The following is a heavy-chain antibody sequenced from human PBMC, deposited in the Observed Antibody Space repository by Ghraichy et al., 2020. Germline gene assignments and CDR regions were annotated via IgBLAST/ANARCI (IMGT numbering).Heavy chain of an antibody. J-gene: IGHJ6*02. Sequence: LSLTCAASGFTFDDYGMSWVRQAPGKGLEWVSGIYWNGGSTGYADSVKGRFTISRDNAKNSLYLQMNSLRAEDTALYHCGRDGGDYYYYGMDVWGQGTTATVS. D-gene: IGHD3-10*01. CDR3: GRDGGDYYYYGMDV. CDR1: GFTFDDYG. V-gene: IGHV3-20*01. CDR2: IYWNGGST.